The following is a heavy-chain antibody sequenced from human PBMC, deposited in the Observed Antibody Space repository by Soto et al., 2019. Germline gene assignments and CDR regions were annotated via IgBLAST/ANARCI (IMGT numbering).Heavy chain of an antibody. D-gene: IGHD2-2*01. CDR2: IRNKANSYAT. Sequence: GGSLRLSCAASGFTFSDPDIDWVRQAPGKGLEWVGRIRNKANSYATEYAASVKGRFTISRDDSKNSLYLQMNSLRTEDTAVYYCARVPLVAGAGDPRGWFDPWGQGTLVTVSS. V-gene: IGHV3-72*01. CDR3: ARVPLVAGAGDPRGWFDP. J-gene: IGHJ5*02. CDR1: GFTFSDPD.